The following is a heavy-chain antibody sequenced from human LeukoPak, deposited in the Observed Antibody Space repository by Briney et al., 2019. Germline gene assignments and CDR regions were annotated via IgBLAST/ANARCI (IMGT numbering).Heavy chain of an antibody. Sequence: GGSLRLSCAASGFTFSSYAMSWVRQAPGKGLEWVSVIYSGGSTYYADSVKGRFTISRDNSKNTLYLQMNSLRAEDTAVYYCARGYFSSSLKYWGQGTLVTVSS. CDR2: IYSGGST. CDR3: ARGYFSSSLKY. D-gene: IGHD3-10*01. J-gene: IGHJ4*02. CDR1: GFTFSSYA. V-gene: IGHV3-66*01.